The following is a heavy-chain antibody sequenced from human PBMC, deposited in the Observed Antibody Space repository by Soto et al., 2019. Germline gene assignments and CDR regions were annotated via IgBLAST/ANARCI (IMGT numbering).Heavy chain of an antibody. Sequence: QVQLVQSGAEVKKPGSSVKVSCKASGGTFSSYAISWVRQAPGQGLEWMGGIIPIFGTANYAQKFQGRVTITADESASTAYMELSSLRSEDTAVYYCARDRHDSMGDYYYGMDVWGQGTTVTVSS. CDR2: IIPIFGTA. CDR1: GGTFSSYA. V-gene: IGHV1-69*01. CDR3: ARDRHDSMGDYYYGMDV. J-gene: IGHJ6*02. D-gene: IGHD3-16*01.